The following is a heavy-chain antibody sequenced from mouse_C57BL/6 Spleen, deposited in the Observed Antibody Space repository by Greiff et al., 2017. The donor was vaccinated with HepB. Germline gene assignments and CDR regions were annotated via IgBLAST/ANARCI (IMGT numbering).Heavy chain of an antibody. J-gene: IGHJ4*01. CDR2: IYPGSGNT. CDR3: ARMDGNYPTYYAMDY. V-gene: IGHV1-76*01. D-gene: IGHD2-1*01. Sequence: VQLQQSGAELVRPGASVKLSCKASGYTFTDYYINWVKQRPGQGLEWIARIYPGSGNTYYNEKFKGKATLTAEKSSSTAYMQLSSLTSEDSAVYFCARMDGNYPTYYAMDYWGQGTSVTVSS. CDR1: GYTFTDYY.